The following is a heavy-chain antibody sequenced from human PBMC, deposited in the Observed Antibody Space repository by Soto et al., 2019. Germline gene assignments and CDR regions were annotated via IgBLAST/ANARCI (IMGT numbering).Heavy chain of an antibody. V-gene: IGHV1-18*01. Sequence: ASVKVSCKASGYTFTSYGISWVRQAPGQGLEWMGWISAYNGNTNYAQKLQGRVTMTTDTSTSTAYMELRSLRSDDTAVYYCARDQLLWFGELSPPFDYWGQGTLVTVPQ. CDR2: ISAYNGNT. D-gene: IGHD3-10*01. J-gene: IGHJ4*02. CDR1: GYTFTSYG. CDR3: ARDQLLWFGELSPPFDY.